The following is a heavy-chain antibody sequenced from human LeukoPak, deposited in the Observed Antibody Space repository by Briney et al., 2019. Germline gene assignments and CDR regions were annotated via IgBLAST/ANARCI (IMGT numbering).Heavy chain of an antibody. CDR3: TTEGIVGAVRFRPFDY. D-gene: IGHD1-26*01. V-gene: IGHV3-15*01. J-gene: IGHJ4*02. CDR2: IKSKTDGGTT. CDR1: GFTFSNAW. Sequence: GGSLRLSCAASGFTFSNAWMSWVRQAPGKGLEWVGRIKSKTDGGTTDYAAPVKGRFTISRDDSKNTLYLQMNSLKTEDPAVYYCTTEGIVGAVRFRPFDYWGQGTLVTVSS.